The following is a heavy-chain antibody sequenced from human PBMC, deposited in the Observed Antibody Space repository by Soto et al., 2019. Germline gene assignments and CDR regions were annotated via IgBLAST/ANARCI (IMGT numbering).Heavy chain of an antibody. CDR1: GFTFSSYS. CDR3: ASQAGGDTAMVTP. D-gene: IGHD5-18*01. J-gene: IGHJ4*02. V-gene: IGHV3-21*01. Sequence: EVQLVESGGGLVKPGGSLRLSCAASGFTFSSYSMSWVRQAPGKGLEWVSSISSSSSYIYYADSVKGRFTISRDNAKNSLYLQMNSLRAEDTAVYYCASQAGGDTAMVTPWGQGTLVTVSS. CDR2: ISSSSSYI.